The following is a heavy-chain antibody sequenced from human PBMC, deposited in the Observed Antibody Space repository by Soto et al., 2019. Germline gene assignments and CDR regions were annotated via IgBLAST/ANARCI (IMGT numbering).Heavy chain of an antibody. CDR3: ACIFSGGYSYGYNYYSMDV. D-gene: IGHD5-18*01. Sequence: SETLSLTCTVSGGSISSSSYYWGWIRQPPGKGLEWIGSIFYSGSTYYNPSLKSRVTISVDTSKNQFSLKLTSVTAADTPVYYCACIFSGGYSYGYNYYSMDVWGQGTTVTVSS. V-gene: IGHV4-39*01. CDR2: IFYSGST. J-gene: IGHJ6*02. CDR1: GGSISSSSYY.